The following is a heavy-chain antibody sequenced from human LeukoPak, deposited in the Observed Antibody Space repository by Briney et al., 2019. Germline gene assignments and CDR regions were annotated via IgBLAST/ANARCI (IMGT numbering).Heavy chain of an antibody. CDR1: GGTFSSYA. J-gene: IGHJ5*02. Sequence: ASVRVSCKASGGTFSSYAISWVRQAPGQGLEWMGGIIPIFGTANYAQKFQGRVAITADESTSTAYMELSSLRSEDTAVYYCALYYDSSGYYRWFDPWGQGTLVTVSS. CDR3: ALYYDSSGYYRWFDP. V-gene: IGHV1-69*13. CDR2: IIPIFGTA. D-gene: IGHD3-22*01.